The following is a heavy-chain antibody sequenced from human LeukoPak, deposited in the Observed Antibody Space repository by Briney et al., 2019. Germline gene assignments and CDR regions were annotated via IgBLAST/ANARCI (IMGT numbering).Heavy chain of an antibody. CDR3: ARHVWGDYDILTGYYYYMDV. V-gene: IGHV4-39*01. CDR2: IYYSGST. CDR1: GGSISSYY. D-gene: IGHD3-9*01. J-gene: IGHJ6*03. Sequence: PSETLSLTCTVSGGSISSYYWSWLRQPPGKGLEWIGSIYYSGSTYYNPSLKSRVTISVDTSKNQFSLNLSSVTAADTAVYYCARHVWGDYDILTGYYYYMDVWGKGTTVTISS.